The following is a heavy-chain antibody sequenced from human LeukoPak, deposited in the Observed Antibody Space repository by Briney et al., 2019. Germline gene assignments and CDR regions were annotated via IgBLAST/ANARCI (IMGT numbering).Heavy chain of an antibody. Sequence: GGSLRLSCAASGFTFNNYWMTWVRQAPGKGLEWVANIKPEGSAQYYADSVRGRFTISRDNAKNSVFLHMNSLRAEDTAVYHCARDVPGGMSWGQGTLVTVSS. J-gene: IGHJ4*02. V-gene: IGHV3-7*01. D-gene: IGHD6-13*01. CDR2: IKPEGSAQ. CDR3: ARDVPGGMS. CDR1: GFTFNNYW.